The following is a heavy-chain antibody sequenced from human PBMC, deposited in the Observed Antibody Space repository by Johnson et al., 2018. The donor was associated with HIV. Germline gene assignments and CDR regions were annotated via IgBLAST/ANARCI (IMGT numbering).Heavy chain of an antibody. Sequence: VQLVESGGGLVQPGGSLRLSCAASGFTVSSNYMSWVRQAPGKGLEWVSVIYSGGSTYYADSVKGRFTISRDNSKNTLYLQMNSLRAEDTAGYYCARRDDIRNGAFDIWGQGTMVTVSS. CDR2: IYSGGST. CDR1: GFTVSSNY. V-gene: IGHV3-66*04. D-gene: IGHD3-22*01. CDR3: ARRDDIRNGAFDI. J-gene: IGHJ3*02.